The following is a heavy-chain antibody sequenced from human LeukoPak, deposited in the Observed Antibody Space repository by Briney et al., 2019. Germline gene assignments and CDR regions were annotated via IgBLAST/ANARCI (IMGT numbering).Heavy chain of an antibody. D-gene: IGHD1-26*01. CDR2: IWYDGSNK. V-gene: IGHV3-33*06. Sequence: GGSLRLSCAASGFTFSSYGMHWVRQAPGKGLEWVAVIWYDGSNKYYADSVKGRFTISRDNSKNTLYLQMNSLRAEDTAVYYCAKDSAPWELLYYFDYWGQGTLVTVSS. CDR1: GFTFSSYG. J-gene: IGHJ4*02. CDR3: AKDSAPWELLYYFDY.